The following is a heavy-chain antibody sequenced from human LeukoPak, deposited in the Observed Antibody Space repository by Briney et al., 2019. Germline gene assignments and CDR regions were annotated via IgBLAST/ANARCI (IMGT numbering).Heavy chain of an antibody. D-gene: IGHD2-2*02. CDR3: ARVAGGRYCSSTSCYMRGWFDP. CDR1: GYTFTSYA. V-gene: IGHV1-69*13. CDR2: IIPIFGKA. Sequence: ASVKVSCKASGYTFTSYAISWVRQAPGQGLECMGGIIPIFGKANYAQKFQGRVTITADESTSTAYMELSSLRSEDTAVYYCARVAGGRYCSSTSCYMRGWFDPWGQGTLVTVSS. J-gene: IGHJ5*02.